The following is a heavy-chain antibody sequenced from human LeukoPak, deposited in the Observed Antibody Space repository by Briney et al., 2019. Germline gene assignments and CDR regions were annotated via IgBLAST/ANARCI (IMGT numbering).Heavy chain of an antibody. CDR2: IYSGGST. J-gene: IGHJ4*02. Sequence: GGSLRLSCAASGFTVSSNYMSWVRQAPGKGLEWVSVIYSGGSTYYADSVKGRFTISRDNSKNTLYLQMNSLRAEDTAVYYCASLRYFDWLLTDYWGQGTLVTVSS. V-gene: IGHV3-66*01. CDR1: GFTVSSNY. CDR3: ASLRYFDWLLTDY. D-gene: IGHD3-9*01.